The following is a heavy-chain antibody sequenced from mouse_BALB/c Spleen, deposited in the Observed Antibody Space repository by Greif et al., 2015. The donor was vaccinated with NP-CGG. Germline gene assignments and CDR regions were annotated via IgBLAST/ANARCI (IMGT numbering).Heavy chain of an antibody. CDR3: ARGLLRHRGDY. D-gene: IGHD1-2*01. CDR2: IDPENGNT. J-gene: IGHJ2*01. Sequence: EVKLQESGAELVRPGALVKLSCKASGFNIKDYYMHWVKQRPEQGLEWIGWIDPENGNTIYDPKFQGKASITADTSSNTAYLRLSSLTSEDTAVYYCARGLLRHRGDYWGQGTTLTVSS. CDR1: GFNIKDYY. V-gene: IGHV14-1*02.